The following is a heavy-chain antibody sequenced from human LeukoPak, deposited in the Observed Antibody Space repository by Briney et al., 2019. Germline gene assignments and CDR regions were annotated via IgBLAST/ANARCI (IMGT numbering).Heavy chain of an antibody. CDR3: ARILPERRGRFDY. Sequence: GASVKVSCKASGGTFSSYAISWVRQAPGQGLEWMGGIIPIFGTANYAQKFQGRVTITADESTSTAYMELSSLRSEDTAVYYCARILPERRGRFDYWGQGTLVPVSS. D-gene: IGHD1-1*01. CDR1: GGTFSSYA. J-gene: IGHJ4*02. CDR2: IIPIFGTA. V-gene: IGHV1-69*13.